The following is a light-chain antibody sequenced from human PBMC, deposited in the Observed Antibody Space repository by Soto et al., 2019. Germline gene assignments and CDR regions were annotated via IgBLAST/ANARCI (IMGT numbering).Light chain of an antibody. Sequence: ERVLTQSPATLSVSPGDRATLSCRASETILSNLAWYQQKPGRAPRLLIYGASNRATGVPARFSGSGSGTDFTLTISSLEPEDFAVYYCQQRSSWPPTFGQGTRLEIK. V-gene: IGKV3-11*01. CDR1: ETILSN. CDR2: GAS. CDR3: QQRSSWPPT. J-gene: IGKJ5*01.